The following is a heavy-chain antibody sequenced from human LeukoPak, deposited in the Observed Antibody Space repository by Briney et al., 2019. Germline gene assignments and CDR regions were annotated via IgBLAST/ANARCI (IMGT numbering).Heavy chain of an antibody. J-gene: IGHJ3*02. V-gene: IGHV4-59*12. CDR2: IYYRGGT. D-gene: IGHD3-3*01. Sequence: PSETLSLTCTVSXGXXSSFYWTWXXXPPXXXXXXXXHIYYRGGTNYNPSLKSRVTISVDTSKNQFSLKLSSVTAADTAVYYCARGXGAIFGVVSAFDIWGQGTMVTVSS. CDR1: XGXXSSFY. CDR3: ARGXGAIFGVVSAFDI.